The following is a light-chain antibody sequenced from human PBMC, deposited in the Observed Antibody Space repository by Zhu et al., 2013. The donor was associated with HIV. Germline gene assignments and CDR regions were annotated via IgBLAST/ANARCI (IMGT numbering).Light chain of an antibody. J-gene: IGLJ2*01. Sequence: QSALTQPPSASGSPGQSVTISCTGTSSDVGGYNYVSWYQQHPGKAPKLMIYEVSNRPSGVSNRFSGSKSLNTASLTISGLQAEDEADYYCASYTTGSSLIFGGGTRLTVL. V-gene: IGLV2-14*01. CDR3: ASYTTGSSLI. CDR1: SSDVGGYNY. CDR2: EVS.